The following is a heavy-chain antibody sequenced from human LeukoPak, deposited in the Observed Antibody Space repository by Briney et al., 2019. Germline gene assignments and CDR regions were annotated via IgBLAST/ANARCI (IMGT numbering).Heavy chain of an antibody. CDR2: VSPNGYTI. V-gene: IGHV3-48*01. D-gene: IGHD2-2*01. CDR1: GFTLSNYN. J-gene: IGHJ2*01. CDR3: AREVPAAISNWYFDL. Sequence: GGSLRLSCSASGFTLSNYNMNWVRQAPGKGLEWVSYVSPNGYTIHYADSVKGRFTISRDNAKDSLYLQMNSLRAEDTAVYYCAREVPAAISNWYFDLWGRGTLVTVSS.